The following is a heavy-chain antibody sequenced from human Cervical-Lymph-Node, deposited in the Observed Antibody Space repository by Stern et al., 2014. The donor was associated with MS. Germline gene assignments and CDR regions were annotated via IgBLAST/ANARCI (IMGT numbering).Heavy chain of an antibody. CDR1: GDTFIHFG. Sequence: QVQLVRSGAEVKKPWSSVEGSCTGPGDTFIHFGIRRVRQAPGPGLEWMGGVIPFFCTPGHVEKVQGGRTVQTDGSGATGYMGGFIPLFGTTEYVEKFQGRLTINADESATTVYMELSSLRSEDTAVYYCARDNDDNGMDVWGQGTTVIVSS. V-gene: IGHV1-69*01. J-gene: IGHJ6*02. CDR2: VIPFFCTP. D-gene: IGHD3-3*01. CDR3: FQGRLTINADESATTVYMELSSLRSEDTAVYYCARDNDDNGMDV.